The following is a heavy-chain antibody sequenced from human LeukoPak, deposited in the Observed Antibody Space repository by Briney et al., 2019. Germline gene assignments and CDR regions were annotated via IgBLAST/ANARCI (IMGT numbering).Heavy chain of an antibody. CDR2: MNPNSGNT. D-gene: IGHD6-13*01. Sequence: ASVKVSCKASGYTFTSYDINWVRQAIGQGLEWMGWMNPNSGNTGYAQKFQGRVTMTRNTSISTAYMELSSLRSEDTAVYYCARAETGSSSWYLSYYYYYMDVWGKGTTVTISS. J-gene: IGHJ6*03. CDR1: GYTFTSYD. V-gene: IGHV1-8*01. CDR3: ARAETGSSSWYLSYYYYYMDV.